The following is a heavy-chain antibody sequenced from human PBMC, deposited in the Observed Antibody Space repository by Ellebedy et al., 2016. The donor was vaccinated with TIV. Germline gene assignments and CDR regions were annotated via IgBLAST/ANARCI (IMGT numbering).Heavy chain of an antibody. J-gene: IGHJ4*02. CDR3: ARGAERGYTYGSVY. CDR1: GFTFSSYS. CDR2: ISSSGTNI. V-gene: IGHV3-48*04. D-gene: IGHD5-18*01. Sequence: PGGSLRLSCAASGFTFSSYSMNWVRQAPGKGLEWVSYISSSGTNIYYADSVKGRFTISRDNDKNSLYLQMNSLRAEDTAVYYCARGAERGYTYGSVYWGQGTLVTVSS.